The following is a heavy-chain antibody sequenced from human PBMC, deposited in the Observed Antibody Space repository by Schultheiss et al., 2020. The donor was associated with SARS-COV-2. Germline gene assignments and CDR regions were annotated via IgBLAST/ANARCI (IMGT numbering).Heavy chain of an antibody. D-gene: IGHD2-2*01. J-gene: IGHJ6*03. CDR2: ISSSSSYI. CDR3: ARKMCSSTSCDYYYYYYMDV. V-gene: IGHV3-11*06. Sequence: GESLKISCAASGFTFSDYYMSWIRQAPGKGLEWVSSISSSSSYIYYADSVKGRFTISRDNAKNSLYLQMNSLRAEDTAVYYCARKMCSSTSCDYYYYYYMDVWGKGTTVTVSS. CDR1: GFTFSDYY.